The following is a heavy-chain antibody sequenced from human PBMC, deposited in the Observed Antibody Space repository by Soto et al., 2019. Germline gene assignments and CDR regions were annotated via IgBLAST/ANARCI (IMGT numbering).Heavy chain of an antibody. J-gene: IGHJ6*02. V-gene: IGHV3-21*01. CDR1: GFTFSTYS. CDR2: ISDSSSYI. CDR3: ARYDSSGYYWPYYYYGMDV. Sequence: GWSLRLSCAASGFTFSTYSMNWVRQAPGKGLEWVSSISDSSSYIYYADSVKGRFTISRDNAKNSLYLQMNSLRAEDTAVYYCARYDSSGYYWPYYYYGMDVWGQGTTVTVSS. D-gene: IGHD3-22*01.